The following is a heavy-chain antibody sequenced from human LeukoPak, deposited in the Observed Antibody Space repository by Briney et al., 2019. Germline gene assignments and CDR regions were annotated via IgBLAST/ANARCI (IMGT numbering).Heavy chain of an antibody. CDR1: GFTFTTYA. Sequence: SGGSLRLSCAASGFTFTTYAMSWVRQAPGKGLEWVSTISGSGGTTSYADSVKGRFTISRDNSRNALYLQMNSLRAEDMAVYYCAKRMSWQTFDFWGQGTLVTVSS. V-gene: IGHV3-23*01. D-gene: IGHD3-10*01. CDR2: ISGSGGTT. CDR3: AKRMSWQTFDF. J-gene: IGHJ4*02.